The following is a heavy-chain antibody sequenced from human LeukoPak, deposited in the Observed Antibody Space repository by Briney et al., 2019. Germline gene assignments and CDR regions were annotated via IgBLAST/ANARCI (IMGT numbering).Heavy chain of an antibody. CDR1: GGSISSGGYY. V-gene: IGHV4-31*03. Sequence: PPQTLSLTCTVSGGSISSGGYYWSWIRQHPGKGLEWIGYIYYSGSTYYNPSLKSRVTISVDTSKNQFSLKLSSVTAADTAVYYCAREQGWGSYRYTVDYWGQGTLVTVSS. CDR3: AREQGWGSYRYTVDY. CDR2: IYYSGST. D-gene: IGHD3-16*02. J-gene: IGHJ4*02.